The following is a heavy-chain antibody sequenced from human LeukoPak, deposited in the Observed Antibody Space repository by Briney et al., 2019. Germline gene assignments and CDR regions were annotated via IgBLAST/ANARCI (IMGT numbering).Heavy chain of an antibody. CDR2: ISWDGGST. CDR3: VKDRVERWIQSGGLFDS. CDR1: GFTFRDYT. V-gene: IGHV3-43*01. J-gene: IGHJ4*02. D-gene: IGHD5-24*01. Sequence: GGSLRLSCAASGFTFRDYTMHWVRQVPGKGLEWVAVISWDGGSTYYVDSVKGRFTISRDNRKNSLYLQMNSLRSEDTALYYCVKDRVERWIQSGGLFDSWGQGTLVTVSS.